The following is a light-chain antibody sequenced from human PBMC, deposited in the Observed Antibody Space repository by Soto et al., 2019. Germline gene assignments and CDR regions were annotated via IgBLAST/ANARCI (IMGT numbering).Light chain of an antibody. CDR3: SSYTTSYFYV. J-gene: IGLJ1*01. V-gene: IGLV2-14*01. CDR2: EVE. CDR1: GRDIGAYNY. Sequence: QYALTQPASVAGSPGQSSTISCTGSGRDIGAYNYVSWYQQHPVKAPKLIIYEVENRPSGVSNRFSASKSAFTASLTISGLQAEDEADYYCSSYTTSYFYVFGPGTKVTVL.